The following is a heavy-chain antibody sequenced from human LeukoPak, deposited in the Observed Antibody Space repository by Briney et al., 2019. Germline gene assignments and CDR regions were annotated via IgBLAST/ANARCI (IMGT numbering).Heavy chain of an antibody. CDR2: IKQDGSKK. V-gene: IGHV3-7*04. J-gene: IGHJ4*02. CDR3: TRVGYIDEGIDY. D-gene: IGHD5-24*01. CDR1: GFPFSSYW. Sequence: GGSLRPSCVASGFPFSSYWMTWVRQAPGKGLEWVANIKQDGSKKSYVDSVKGRFTISRDNAKNSLYLQMNSLRAEDTAIYYCTRVGYIDEGIDYWGQGTLVTVST.